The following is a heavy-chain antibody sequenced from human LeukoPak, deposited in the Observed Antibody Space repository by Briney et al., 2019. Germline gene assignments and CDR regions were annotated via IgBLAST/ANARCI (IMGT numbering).Heavy chain of an antibody. CDR1: GFTFSSYE. D-gene: IGHD3-10*01. CDR2: ISSSGSTI. J-gene: IGHJ4*02. V-gene: IGHV3-48*03. CDR3: GRVWFGESRPDY. Sequence: GGSLRLSCAACGFTFSSYEMNWVRQAPGKGLEWVSYISSSGSTIYYADSVKGRFTISRDNAKNSLYLQMNSLRAEDTAVYYCGRVWFGESRPDYWGQGTLVTVSS.